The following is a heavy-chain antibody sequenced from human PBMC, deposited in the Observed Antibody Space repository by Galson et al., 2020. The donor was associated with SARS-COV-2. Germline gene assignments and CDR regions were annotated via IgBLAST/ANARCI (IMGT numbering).Heavy chain of an antibody. D-gene: IGHD2-15*01. J-gene: IGHJ5*02. CDR1: GGSLSSYY. Sequence: SQTLSLTCAVSGGSLSSYYWSWIRQPAGKGLEWIGRIYTSGSTNYNPSLKSRVTMSVDTSKNQFSLKLSSVTAADTAVYYRARVALGYCSGGSFYSWFDPWGQGTLVTVSS. V-gene: IGHV4-4*07. CDR3: ARVALGYCSGGSFYSWFDP. CDR2: IYTSGST.